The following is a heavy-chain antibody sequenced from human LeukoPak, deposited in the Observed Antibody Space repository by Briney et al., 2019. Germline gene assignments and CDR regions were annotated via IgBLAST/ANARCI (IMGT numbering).Heavy chain of an antibody. D-gene: IGHD3-3*01. CDR3: ARSLSGYLDY. Sequence: TSETLSLTCAVYGGSFSGYYWSWIRQPPGKGLEWIGEINHSGSTNYNPSLKSRVTISVDTSKNQFSLKLSSVTTADTAVYYCARSLSGYLDYWGQGTLVTVSS. CDR2: INHSGST. CDR1: GGSFSGYY. V-gene: IGHV4-34*01. J-gene: IGHJ4*02.